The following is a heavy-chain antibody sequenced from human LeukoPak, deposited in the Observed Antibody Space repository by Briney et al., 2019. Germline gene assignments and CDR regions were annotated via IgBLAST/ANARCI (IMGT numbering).Heavy chain of an antibody. CDR2: MNPNSGNT. CDR3: ARGQYGDSNFDY. CDR1: GYTFTSYD. V-gene: IGHV1-8*01. J-gene: IGHJ4*02. Sequence: ASVKVSCKASGYTFTSYDINWVRQATGQGLEWMGWMNPNSGNTGYAQTFRGRVTMTRNTSISTAYMELSSLRSEDTAVYYCARGQYGDSNFDYWGQGTLVTVSS. D-gene: IGHD4-17*01.